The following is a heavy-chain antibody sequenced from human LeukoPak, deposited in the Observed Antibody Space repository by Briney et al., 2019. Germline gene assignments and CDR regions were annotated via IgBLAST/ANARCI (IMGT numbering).Heavy chain of an antibody. D-gene: IGHD4-11*01. V-gene: IGHV1-8*01. CDR1: GYTFTSYD. CDR3: ARGFTVTANRDY. J-gene: IGHJ4*02. CDR2: MNPNSGNT. Sequence: GASVKVSCKASGYTFTSYDINWVRQATGQGLAWTGWMNPNSGNTGYAQKFQGRVTMTRNTSISTAYMELSSLRSEDTAVYYCARGFTVTANRDYWGQGTLVTVSS.